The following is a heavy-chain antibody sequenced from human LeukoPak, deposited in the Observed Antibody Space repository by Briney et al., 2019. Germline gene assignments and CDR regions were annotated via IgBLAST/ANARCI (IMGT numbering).Heavy chain of an antibody. CDR1: GGSISSYY. Sequence: SETLSLTCTVSGGSISSYYWSWIRQPPGKGLEWIGYIYYSGSTNYNPSLKSRVTISVDTSKNQFSLKLSSVTAADTAVYYSARERNGITGSYDYWGQGTLVTVSS. J-gene: IGHJ4*02. CDR3: ARERNGITGSYDY. V-gene: IGHV4-59*01. CDR2: IYYSGST. D-gene: IGHD1-20*01.